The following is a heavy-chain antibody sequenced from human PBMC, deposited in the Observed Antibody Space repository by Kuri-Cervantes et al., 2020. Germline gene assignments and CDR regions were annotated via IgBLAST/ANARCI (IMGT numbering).Heavy chain of an antibody. Sequence: GESLKISCAASGFTFSSYGMHWVRQAPGKGLEWVAFIRYDGSNKYYADSVKGRFTISRDNSKNTLYLQMNSLRAEDTAVYYCARSGYYDSSGYYAEGWFDYWGQGTLVTVSS. CDR1: GFTFSSYG. D-gene: IGHD3-22*01. CDR3: ARSGYYDSSGYYAEGWFDY. J-gene: IGHJ4*02. V-gene: IGHV3-30*02. CDR2: IRYDGSNK.